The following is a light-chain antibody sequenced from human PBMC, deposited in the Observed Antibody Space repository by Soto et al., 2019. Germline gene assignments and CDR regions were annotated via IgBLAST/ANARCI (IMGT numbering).Light chain of an antibody. CDR1: SSDVGGYNY. V-gene: IGLV2-14*01. CDR3: SSYTSSSTLEGV. Sequence: QSALTQPASVSGSPGQSITISCTGTSSDVGGYNYVSWYQQHPGKAPKLMIYDVSNRPSGVSNRFSGSKSGNTASLTISGRQAEDEADYYRSSYTSSSTLEGVFGTGTKLTV. CDR2: DVS. J-gene: IGLJ1*01.